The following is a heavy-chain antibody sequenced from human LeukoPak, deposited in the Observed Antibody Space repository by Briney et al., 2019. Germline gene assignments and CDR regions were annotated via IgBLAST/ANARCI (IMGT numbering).Heavy chain of an antibody. CDR1: GFTLSSYT. CDR3: ARDRVAAGNWLDP. D-gene: IGHD6-13*01. Sequence: PGGSLRLSCAASGFTLSSYTMSWVRQAPGKGPEWVSSISSGSIYIYYADSVKGRFTISRDNAKNSLYLQMNSLRAEDTAVYYCARDRVAAGNWLDPWGQGTLVTVSS. J-gene: IGHJ5*02. CDR2: ISSGSIYI. V-gene: IGHV3-21*01.